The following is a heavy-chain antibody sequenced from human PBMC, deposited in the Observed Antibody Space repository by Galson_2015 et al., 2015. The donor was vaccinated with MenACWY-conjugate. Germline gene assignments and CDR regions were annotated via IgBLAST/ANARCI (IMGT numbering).Heavy chain of an antibody. CDR2: ISAYNGNT. CDR1: GYTFTSYG. Sequence: SVKVSCKASGYTFTSYGISWVRQAPGQGLEWMGWISAYNGNTNYAQKFQERVTITRDMSTSTAYMELSSLRSEDTAVYYCAARDSSSYYYGMDVWGQGTTVTVSS. D-gene: IGHD3-22*01. CDR3: AARDSSSYYYGMDV. J-gene: IGHJ6*02. V-gene: IGHV1-18*04.